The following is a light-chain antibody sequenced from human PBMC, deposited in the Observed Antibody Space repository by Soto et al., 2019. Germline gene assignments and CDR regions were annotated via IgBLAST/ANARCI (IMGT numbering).Light chain of an antibody. Sequence: DIQMTQSPSTLSASVGDRVTITCRASQSISSWLAWYQQKPGKAPKLLIYDASSLESGVPSRFSGSGSGTEFTLTISSLQPHDFATYYCQQYNSYSWPCGRGTRVEIK. CDR3: QQYNSYSWP. J-gene: IGKJ1*01. CDR1: QSISSW. CDR2: DAS. V-gene: IGKV1-5*01.